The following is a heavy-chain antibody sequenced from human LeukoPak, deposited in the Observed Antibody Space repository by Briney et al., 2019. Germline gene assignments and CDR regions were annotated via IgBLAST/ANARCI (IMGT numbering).Heavy chain of an antibody. V-gene: IGHV1-8*01. J-gene: IGHJ6*03. CDR1: GYTFTSYD. CDR2: MNPNSGNT. Sequence: ASVKVSCKASGYTFTSYDINWVRQATGQGLEWMGWMNPNSGNTGYAQKFQGRVTMTRNTSISTAYMELNRLRAEDTAVYYCAKEAFEERCSGGSCYSGYYYYMDVWGKGTTVTVSS. CDR3: AKEAFEERCSGGSCYSGYYYYMDV. D-gene: IGHD2-15*01.